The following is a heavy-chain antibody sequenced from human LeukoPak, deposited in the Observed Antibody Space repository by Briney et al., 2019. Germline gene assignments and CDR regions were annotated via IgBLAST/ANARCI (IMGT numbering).Heavy chain of an antibody. CDR3: ARDRTYDSSGYSDY. D-gene: IGHD3-22*01. J-gene: IGHJ4*02. CDR1: GFTFSSYW. Sequence: GESLRLSCAASGFTFSSYWMSWVRQAPGKGLEWVANIKQDGSEKYYVDSVKGRFTISRDNAKNSLYLQMNSLRAEDTAVYYCARDRTYDSSGYSDYWGQGTLVSVSS. CDR2: IKQDGSEK. V-gene: IGHV3-7*01.